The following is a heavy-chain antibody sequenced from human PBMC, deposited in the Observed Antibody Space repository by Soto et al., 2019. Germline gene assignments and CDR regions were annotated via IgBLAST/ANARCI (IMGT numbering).Heavy chain of an antibody. D-gene: IGHD3-22*01. J-gene: IGHJ4*02. Sequence: SETLSLTCAVSGGSITSDNWWSWVRQPPGKGLEWIGEIYRSGSTIYNSSLKSRVTISVDRSNNQFSLKLTSVTAADAAMYYCARKRFYDSSGYPYYFDYWGKGTLVT. V-gene: IGHV4-4*02. CDR3: ARKRFYDSSGYPYYFDY. CDR1: GGSITSDNW. CDR2: IYRSGST.